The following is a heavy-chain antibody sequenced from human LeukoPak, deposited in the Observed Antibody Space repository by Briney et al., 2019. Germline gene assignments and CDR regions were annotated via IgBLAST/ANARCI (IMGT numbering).Heavy chain of an antibody. Sequence: SETLSLTCTVSGGSISSYYWSWIRQPAGKGLEWIGRIYTSGSTNYNPSLKSRVTMSVDTSKNQFSLKLSSVTAADTAVYYCARGTGDRYSYGTYYFDYWGQGTLVTVSS. CDR3: ARGTGDRYSYGTYYFDY. V-gene: IGHV4-4*07. CDR1: GGSISSYY. J-gene: IGHJ4*02. D-gene: IGHD5-18*01. CDR2: IYTSGST.